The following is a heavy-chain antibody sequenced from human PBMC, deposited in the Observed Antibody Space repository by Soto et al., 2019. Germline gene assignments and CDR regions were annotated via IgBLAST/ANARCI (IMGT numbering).Heavy chain of an antibody. D-gene: IGHD2-15*01. Sequence: VASVKVSCKASGYTFTSYGISWVRQAPGQGLEWMGWISAYNGNTNYAQKLQGRVTMTTDTSTSTAYMELRSLRSDDTAVYYCARGGRHHPVELVGEWGQGTLVTVSS. V-gene: IGHV1-18*01. CDR3: ARGGRHHPVELVGE. CDR1: GYTFTSYG. J-gene: IGHJ4*02. CDR2: ISAYNGNT.